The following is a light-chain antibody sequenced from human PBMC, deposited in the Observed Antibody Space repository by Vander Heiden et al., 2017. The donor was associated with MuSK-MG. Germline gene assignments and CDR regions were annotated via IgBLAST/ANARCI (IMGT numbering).Light chain of an antibody. J-gene: IGKJ2*01. CDR3: HQRDNWPYT. V-gene: IGKV3-11*01. CDR1: QSISNY. CDR2: DTS. Sequence: EIVLTQSPATLPLSPGERATLSCRASQSISNYLAWYQQKPGQAPRLLMYDTSNTAPGIPSRFSSSASGTDFTLTISSLEPEDLAVYYCHQRDNWPYTFGQGTKLEIK.